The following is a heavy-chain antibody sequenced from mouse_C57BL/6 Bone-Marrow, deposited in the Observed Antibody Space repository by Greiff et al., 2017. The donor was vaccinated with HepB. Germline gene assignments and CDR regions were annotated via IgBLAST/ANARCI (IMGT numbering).Heavy chain of an antibody. CDR1: GFTFSDYG. V-gene: IGHV5-17*01. D-gene: IGHD1-1*01. Sequence: EVMLVESGGGLVKPGGSLKLSCAASGFTFSDYGMHWVRQAPEKGLEWVAYISSGSSTIYYADTVKGRFTISRDNAKNTLFLQMTSLRSEDTAMYYCARSFYGSSLYYYAMDYWGQGTSVTVSS. CDR3: ARSFYGSSLYYYAMDY. CDR2: ISSGSSTI. J-gene: IGHJ4*01.